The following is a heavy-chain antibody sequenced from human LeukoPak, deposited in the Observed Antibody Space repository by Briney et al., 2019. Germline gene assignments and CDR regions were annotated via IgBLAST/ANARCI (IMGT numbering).Heavy chain of an antibody. Sequence: GGSLRLSCAASGFSFSTYAMSWARQAPGKGLEWVSGISGSGETSYYAASVEGRLTISRDNSNNTLYLQMTSLRADDTAVYYCVRRGSGSSSPFAYWGQGALVIVSS. CDR2: ISGSGETS. CDR3: VRRGSGSSSPFAY. CDR1: GFSFSTYA. J-gene: IGHJ4*02. V-gene: IGHV3-23*01. D-gene: IGHD6-6*01.